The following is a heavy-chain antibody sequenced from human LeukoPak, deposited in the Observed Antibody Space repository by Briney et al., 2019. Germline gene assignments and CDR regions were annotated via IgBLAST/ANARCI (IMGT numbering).Heavy chain of an antibody. J-gene: IGHJ6*04. CDR1: GFTFSRYA. CDR3: ARDLPTSLYGDYTPNTV. CDR2: ISSSSSYI. V-gene: IGHV3-21*01. Sequence: GGSLRLSCAASGFTFSRYAMNWVRQAPGKGLEWVSSISSSSSYIYYADSVKGRFTISRDNAKNSLYLQMNSLRAEDTAVHYCARDLPTSLYGDYTPNTVWGKGTTVTVSS. D-gene: IGHD4-17*01.